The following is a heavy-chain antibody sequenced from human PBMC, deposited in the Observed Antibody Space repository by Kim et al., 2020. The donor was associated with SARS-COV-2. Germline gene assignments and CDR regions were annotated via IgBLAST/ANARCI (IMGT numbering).Heavy chain of an antibody. D-gene: IGHD3-10*01. CDR2: IRSKTDGGTT. J-gene: IGHJ4*02. V-gene: IGHV3-15*01. CDR3: TTFTMLRGVIGY. CDR1: GLTFTNAW. Sequence: GGSLRLSCAAYGLTFTNAWMSWVRQGPGKGLEWVGRIRSKTDGGTTDYAAPVKGRFTISRDDSKNMLYLEMNSLKTEDTAVYYCTTFTMLRGVIGYWGQGTLVTVSS.